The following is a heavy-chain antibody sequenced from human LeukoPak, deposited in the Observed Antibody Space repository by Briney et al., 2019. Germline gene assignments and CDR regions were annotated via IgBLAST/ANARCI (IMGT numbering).Heavy chain of an antibody. CDR2: IYTSGST. CDR3: ATSGSSATAFDY. V-gene: IGHV4-61*02. CDR1: GGSISSSSYY. J-gene: IGHJ4*02. D-gene: IGHD1-26*01. Sequence: SETLSLTCTVSGGSISSSSYYWSWIRQPAGKGLEWIGRIYTSGSTNYNPSLKSRVTISVDTSKNQFSLKLSSVTAADTAVYYCATSGSSATAFDYWGQGTLVTVSS.